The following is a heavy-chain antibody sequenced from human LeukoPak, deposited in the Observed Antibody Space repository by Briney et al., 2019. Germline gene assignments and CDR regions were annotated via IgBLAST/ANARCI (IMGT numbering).Heavy chain of an antibody. CDR1: GFTFSSYG. J-gene: IGHJ4*02. V-gene: IGHV3-33*01. CDR3: ARLRGGNGDSGGSLDY. CDR2: IWFDGSKK. Sequence: GSLRLSCAVSGFTFSSYGMHWVRQAPGKGLEWLAVIWFDGSKKYYADSVKGRFTISRDNSKNTLSLQMDSLRAEDTAVYYCARLRGGNGDSGGSLDYWGQGTLVTVSS. D-gene: IGHD4-17*01.